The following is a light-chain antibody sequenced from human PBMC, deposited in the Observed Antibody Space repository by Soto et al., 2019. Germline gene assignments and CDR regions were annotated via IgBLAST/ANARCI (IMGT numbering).Light chain of an antibody. CDR3: QHYETFAWT. CDR1: QSISIW. Sequence: DIQMTQSPSTLSASVGDRVTITCRASQSISIWLAWHQQKPGKAPKLLISDASILESGVPSRFSGSGSWTEFTLTISSLQPDDFATYYCQHYETFAWTFGQGTKVEMK. J-gene: IGKJ1*01. CDR2: DAS. V-gene: IGKV1-5*01.